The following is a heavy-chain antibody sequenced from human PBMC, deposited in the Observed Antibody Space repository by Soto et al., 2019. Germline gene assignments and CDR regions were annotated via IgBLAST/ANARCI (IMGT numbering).Heavy chain of an antibody. Sequence: PGGSLRLSCAASGFTFSDYYISWIRQAPWKGLEWVSYMSSSSIYTNYADSVKGRFTISRDNAKNSLYLQMNSLRAEDTAVYYCARGGLVVTTDRPIAYFGQGTLVAFSS. J-gene: IGHJ4*02. CDR3: ARGGLVVTTDRPIAY. V-gene: IGHV3-11*06. CDR1: GFTFSDYY. CDR2: MSSSSIYT. D-gene: IGHD2-2*02.